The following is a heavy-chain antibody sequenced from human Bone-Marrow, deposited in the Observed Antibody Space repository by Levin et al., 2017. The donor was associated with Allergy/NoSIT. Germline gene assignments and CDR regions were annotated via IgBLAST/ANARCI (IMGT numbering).Heavy chain of an antibody. Sequence: GESLKISCAASGFTFSSYAMHWVRQAPGKGLEWVAVISYDGSNKYYADSVKGRFTISRDNSKNTLYLQMNSLRAEDTAVYYCARMGPSEYQLLYPSYNWFDPWGQGTLVTVSS. CDR1: GFTFSSYA. D-gene: IGHD2-2*02. CDR2: ISYDGSNK. V-gene: IGHV3-30*04. CDR3: ARMGPSEYQLLYPSYNWFDP. J-gene: IGHJ5*02.